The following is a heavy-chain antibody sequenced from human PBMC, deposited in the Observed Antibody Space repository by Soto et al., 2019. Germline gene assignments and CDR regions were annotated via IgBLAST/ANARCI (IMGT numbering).Heavy chain of an antibody. CDR3: AKDGGSGYWDFEY. CDR1: GFTFRSYA. CDR2: ISSSGGST. D-gene: IGHD3-22*01. J-gene: IGHJ4*02. Sequence: EVPLLESGGGLVQPGGSLRLSCAASGFTFRSYAMRWVRQAPGKGLEWVSSISSSGGSTDYADSVKGRFAISRDNSKNTLYLQMNSLRAEDTATYYCAKDGGSGYWDFEYWGQGTLVTVSS. V-gene: IGHV3-23*01.